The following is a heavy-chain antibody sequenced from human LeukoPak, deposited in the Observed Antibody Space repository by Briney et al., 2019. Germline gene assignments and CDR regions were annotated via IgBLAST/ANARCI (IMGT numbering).Heavy chain of an antibody. CDR1: GYSISSGYY. Sequence: PSETLSLTCTVSGYSISSGYYWSWIRQPPGKGLEWIGEINHSGSTNYNPSLKSRVTISVDTSKNQFSLKLSSVTAADTAVYYCARGRVRRYSSSWYPTYYYYMDVWGKGTTVTVSS. V-gene: IGHV4-38-2*02. D-gene: IGHD6-13*01. CDR3: ARGRVRRYSSSWYPTYYYYMDV. CDR2: INHSGST. J-gene: IGHJ6*03.